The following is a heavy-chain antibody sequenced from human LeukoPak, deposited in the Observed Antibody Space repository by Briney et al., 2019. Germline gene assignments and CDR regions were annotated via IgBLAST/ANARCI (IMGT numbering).Heavy chain of an antibody. CDR3: ARRYMVRGVFAFDY. Sequence: GGSLRLSCAASGFTFSNYGMTWVRPAPGKGLEWVSYISSSSSTIYYADSVKGRFTISRDNAKNSLYLQMNSLRAEDTAVYYCARRYMVRGVFAFDYWGQGTLVTVSS. CDR2: ISSSSSTI. V-gene: IGHV3-48*01. J-gene: IGHJ4*02. CDR1: GFTFSNYG. D-gene: IGHD3-10*01.